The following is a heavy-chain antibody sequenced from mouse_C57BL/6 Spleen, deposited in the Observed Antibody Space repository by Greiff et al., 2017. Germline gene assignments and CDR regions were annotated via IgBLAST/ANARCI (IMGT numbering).Heavy chain of an antibody. CDR3: ARGDYGSSPYFDY. J-gene: IGHJ2*01. V-gene: IGHV1-82*01. CDR2: IYPGDGDT. CDR1: GYAFSSSW. Sequence: VQLQQSGPELVKPGASVKISCKASGYAFSSSWMNWVKQRPGKGLEWIGRIYPGDGDTNYNGKFKGKATLTADKSSSTAYMQLSSLTSEDSAVDFCARGDYGSSPYFDYWGQGTTLTVSS. D-gene: IGHD1-1*01.